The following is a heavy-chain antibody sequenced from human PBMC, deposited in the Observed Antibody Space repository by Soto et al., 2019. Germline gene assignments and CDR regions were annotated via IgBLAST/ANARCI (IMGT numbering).Heavy chain of an antibody. Sequence: EVQLLESGGGLVQPGGSLRLSCAASGFTFSSFAMTWVRQAPGKGLEWVSAISASGGSTYYADSVKGRFTVSRDNSKNTLYLQMRSLRAEDTAVYYWAKGLSGSQYYYSGMDVWGQGTTVTVSS. CDR2: ISASGGST. J-gene: IGHJ6*02. CDR1: GFTFSSFA. D-gene: IGHD1-26*01. CDR3: AKGLSGSQYYYSGMDV. V-gene: IGHV3-23*01.